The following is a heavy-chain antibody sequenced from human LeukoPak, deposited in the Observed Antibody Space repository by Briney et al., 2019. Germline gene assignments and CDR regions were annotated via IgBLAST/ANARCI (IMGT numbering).Heavy chain of an antibody. CDR1: GYTFTGYY. D-gene: IGHD2-2*03. J-gene: IGHJ4*02. V-gene: IGHV1-2*02. CDR2: INPNSGGT. Sequence: ASXXXSXKASGYTFTGYYMHWVRQAPGQGLEWMGWINPNSGGTNYAQKFQGRVTITRDTAISTAYMEMSRLRSDDTALYYCARDGYCSSTSCYSPRVDTDYWGQGTLVTVSS. CDR3: ARDGYCSSTSCYSPRVDTDY.